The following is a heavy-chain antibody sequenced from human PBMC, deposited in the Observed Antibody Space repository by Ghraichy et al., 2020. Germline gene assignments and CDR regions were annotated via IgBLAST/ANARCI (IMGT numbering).Heavy chain of an antibody. D-gene: IGHD1-14*01. CDR2: LIGSGDGS. CDR3: AKIFHPRTPDYDY. CDR1: GFTFNNYA. J-gene: IGHJ4*01. Sequence: GGSLRLSCAASGFTFNNYAMTWVRLTPGKGLEWVSTLIGSGDGSWYADSVKGRFSISRDNSKNTLFLQMNSLRVEDTAIYYCAKIFHPRTPDYDYWGHGTLVSVSS. V-gene: IGHV3-23*01.